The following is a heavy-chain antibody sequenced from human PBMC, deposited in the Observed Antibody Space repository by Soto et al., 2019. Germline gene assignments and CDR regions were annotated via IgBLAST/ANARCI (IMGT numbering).Heavy chain of an antibody. Sequence: GGSLRLSCAASGFTVSSNYMRWARPAPGKGLEWVSVIYSGGSTYYADSVKGRFTISRDNSKNTLYLQMNSLRAEDTAVYYCARDEGADPFDYYYYGMDVWGQGTTVTVSS. J-gene: IGHJ6*02. D-gene: IGHD1-26*01. CDR1: GFTVSSNY. CDR3: ARDEGADPFDYYYYGMDV. V-gene: IGHV3-53*01. CDR2: IYSGGST.